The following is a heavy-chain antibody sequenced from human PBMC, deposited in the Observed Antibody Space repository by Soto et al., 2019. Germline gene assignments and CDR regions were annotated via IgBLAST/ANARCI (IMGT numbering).Heavy chain of an antibody. J-gene: IGHJ4*02. CDR1: GYTFTSYD. D-gene: IGHD2-15*01. V-gene: IGHV1-8*01. CDR3: AKPYCSGGSCENFDY. Sequence: ASVKVSCKASGYTFTSYDINWVRQATGQGLEWMGWMNPNSGNTGYAQKFQGRVTTTRNTSISTAYMELSSLRSEDTALYYCAKPYCSGGSCENFDYWGQGTLVTVSS. CDR2: MNPNSGNT.